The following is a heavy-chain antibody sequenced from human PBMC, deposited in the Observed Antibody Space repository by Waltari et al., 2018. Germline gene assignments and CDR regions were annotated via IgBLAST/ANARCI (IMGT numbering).Heavy chain of an antibody. V-gene: IGHV3-30*02. Sequence: QVQLVESGGGVVQPGGSLRLSCAASGFTFSSYGMHWVRQAPGKGLEWVAFIRYDGSNKYYADSVKGRFTISRDNSKNTLYLQMNSLRAEDTAVYYCAKDEGGSYLDYWGQGTLVTVSS. J-gene: IGHJ4*02. CDR3: AKDEGGSYLDY. CDR2: IRYDGSNK. CDR1: GFTFSSYG. D-gene: IGHD1-26*01.